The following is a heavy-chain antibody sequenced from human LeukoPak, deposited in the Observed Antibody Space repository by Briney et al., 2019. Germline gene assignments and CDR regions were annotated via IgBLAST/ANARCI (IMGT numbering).Heavy chain of an antibody. CDR2: ISSSSSYI. D-gene: IGHD1/OR15-1a*01. CDR3: ARESTKGPYLYWYFDL. J-gene: IGHJ2*01. Sequence: GGSLRLSCTVSGFTFSSYSMNWVRQAPGKGPEWVSPISSSSSYIYYGDSMKGRFTISRDNAKSSLYLQMNSLRAEDTAVYYCARESTKGPYLYWYFDLWGRGTLVTVSS. CDR1: GFTFSSYS. V-gene: IGHV3-21*06.